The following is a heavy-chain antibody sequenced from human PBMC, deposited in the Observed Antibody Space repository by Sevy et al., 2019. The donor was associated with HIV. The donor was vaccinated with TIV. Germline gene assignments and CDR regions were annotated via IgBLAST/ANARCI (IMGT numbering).Heavy chain of an antibody. CDR2: ISYDGNNK. J-gene: IGHJ4*02. V-gene: IGHV3-30-3*01. CDR1: GFTFSSYA. Sequence: GGSLRLSCAASGFTFSSYAMNWVRQAPGKGLEWVAVISYDGNNKYYAGSVKGRFTISRDNSQNTLYLQMNSLRAEETAVYYCAAIAVAGVGLVDYWGQGTLVTVSS. CDR3: AAIAVAGVGLVDY. D-gene: IGHD6-19*01.